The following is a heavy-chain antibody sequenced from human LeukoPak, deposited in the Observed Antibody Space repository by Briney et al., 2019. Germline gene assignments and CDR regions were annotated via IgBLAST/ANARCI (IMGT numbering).Heavy chain of an antibody. CDR1: GFIFKNYP. CDR2: ISFDGSDE. CDR3: ARVRLIRTKYFDY. D-gene: IGHD2-21*02. Sequence: GGSLRLSCEASGFIFKNYPMHWVRQAPGKGLEWVAVISFDGSDEKYSDLVKGRFAISRDNSKNTLYLQMNSLRAEDTAVYYCARVRLIRTKYFDYWGQGTLVTVSP. J-gene: IGHJ4*02. V-gene: IGHV3-30*09.